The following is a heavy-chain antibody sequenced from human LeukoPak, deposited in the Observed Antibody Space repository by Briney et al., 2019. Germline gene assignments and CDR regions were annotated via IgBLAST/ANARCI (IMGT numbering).Heavy chain of an antibody. J-gene: IGHJ4*02. Sequence: GGSLRLCCAASGFTFSSYGMHWVRQAPGKGLEWVAVISYDGSNKYYADSVKGRFTISRDNSKNTLYLQMNSLRAEDTAVYYCAKSASLVLYYFDYWGQGTLVTVSS. V-gene: IGHV3-30*18. CDR1: GFTFSSYG. D-gene: IGHD2-15*01. CDR3: AKSASLVLYYFDY. CDR2: ISYDGSNK.